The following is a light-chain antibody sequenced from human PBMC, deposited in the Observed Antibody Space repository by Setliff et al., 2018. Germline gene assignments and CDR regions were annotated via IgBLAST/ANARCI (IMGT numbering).Light chain of an antibody. V-gene: IGLV2-23*02. Sequence: QSALTQPASVSGSPGQSITISCTGTSSDVGAYNYVSWYQRHTGKAPKLIIYDVSKRPSGVSNRFSGSKSGNTASLTISGLQAEDEADYCCSYAGISTFGPYVFGTGTKVTVL. J-gene: IGLJ1*01. CDR1: SSDVGAYNY. CDR2: DVS. CDR3: CSYAGISTFGPYV.